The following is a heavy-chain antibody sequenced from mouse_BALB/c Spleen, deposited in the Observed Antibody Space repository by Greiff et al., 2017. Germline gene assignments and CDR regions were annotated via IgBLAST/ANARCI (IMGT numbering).Heavy chain of an antibody. CDR3: ARDYPYYFDY. J-gene: IGHJ2*01. CDR1: GFTFSSYG. V-gene: IGHV5-6-3*01. CDR2: INSNGGST. Sequence: EVKVVESGGGLVQPGGSLKLSCAASGFTFSSYGMSWVRQTPDKRLELVATINSNGGSTYYPDSVKGRFTISRDNAKNTLYLQMSSLKSEDTAMYYCARDYPYYFDYWGQGTTLTVSS.